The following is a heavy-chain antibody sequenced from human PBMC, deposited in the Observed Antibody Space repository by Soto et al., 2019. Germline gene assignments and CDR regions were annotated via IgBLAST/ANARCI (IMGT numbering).Heavy chain of an antibody. J-gene: IGHJ4*02. D-gene: IGHD7-27*01. CDR2: IGVSGGTT. CDR1: VFTFRSYP. CDR3: PKDWGTLDY. Sequence: GGSLRLSCAGSVFTFRSYPMRLVRQAPGKGLEWVSSIGVSGGTTYYADSVKGRFTISRYNSQSTLYLEMNSLRAEDTAVYDCPKDWGTLDYGGQGALVT. V-gene: IGHV3-23*01.